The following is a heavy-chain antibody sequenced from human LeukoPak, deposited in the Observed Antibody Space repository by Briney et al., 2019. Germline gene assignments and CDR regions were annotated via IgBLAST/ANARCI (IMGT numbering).Heavy chain of an antibody. CDR1: GYTFTGYY. Sequence: ASVKVSCKASGYTFTGYYMHWVRQAPGQGLEWMGWINPNSGGTNYAQKFQGRVTMTRDTSISTAYMELSRLRSDDTAVYYCARVWAKLSITERAFDIWGQGTMVTVSS. D-gene: IGHD1-14*01. J-gene: IGHJ3*02. CDR2: INPNSGGT. CDR3: ARVWAKLSITERAFDI. V-gene: IGHV1-2*02.